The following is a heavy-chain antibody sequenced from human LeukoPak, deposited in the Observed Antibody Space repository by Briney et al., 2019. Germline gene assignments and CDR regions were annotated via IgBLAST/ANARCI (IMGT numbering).Heavy chain of an antibody. V-gene: IGHV4-31*02. J-gene: IGHJ4*02. CDR2: FSYSGST. D-gene: IGHD2-15*01. CDR3: ARISQSSGGFYY. CDR1: GGSISLCGGFY. Sequence: SDTLTLTCTVSGGSISLCGGFYWRCISQHPGDGLEWFGFFSYSGSTYYNPSLKSRVSMSVDTSRSQFSLRLTSVTDEDTAVYYCARISQSSGGFYYWGQGTLVTVSS.